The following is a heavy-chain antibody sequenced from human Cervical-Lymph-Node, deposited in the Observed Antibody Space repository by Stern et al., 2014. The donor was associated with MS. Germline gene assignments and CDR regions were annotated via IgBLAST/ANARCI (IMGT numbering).Heavy chain of an antibody. Sequence: VQLVESGGGLIQPGGSLRLSCAASGFTVSSNYMSSVRQAPGKGLEWVSVIYSGRSTYYADSVKGRFTISRDNSKNTLYLQMNSLRAEDTAVYYCARDTGIAAGDNYYYGMDVWGQGTTVTVSS. J-gene: IGHJ6*02. V-gene: IGHV3-53*01. CDR2: IYSGRST. D-gene: IGHD6-13*01. CDR3: ARDTGIAAGDNYYYGMDV. CDR1: GFTVSSNY.